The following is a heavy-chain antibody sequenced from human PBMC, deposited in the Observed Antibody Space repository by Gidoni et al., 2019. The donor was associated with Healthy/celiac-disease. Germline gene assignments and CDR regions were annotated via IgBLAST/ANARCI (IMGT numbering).Heavy chain of an antibody. CDR1: ELTFDDYA. V-gene: IGHV3-9*01. CDR2: ISWNSGSI. D-gene: IGHD3-22*01. Sequence: EVQLVESGGGLVQPGRSLRIPCAASELTFDDYAMHWVRQAPGKGLEWVSGISWNSGSIGYADSVKGRFTISSDNAKNSLYLQMNSLRAEDTALYYCAKDRIPFADYYDSSGQKGGFDYWGQGTLVTVSS. CDR3: AKDRIPFADYYDSSGQKGGFDY. J-gene: IGHJ4*02.